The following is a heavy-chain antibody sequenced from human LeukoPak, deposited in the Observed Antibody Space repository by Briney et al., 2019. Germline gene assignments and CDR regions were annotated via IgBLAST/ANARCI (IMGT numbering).Heavy chain of an antibody. J-gene: IGHJ4*02. CDR3: ARDLGYYDSSGYLPFAY. CDR1: GGSISSYY. D-gene: IGHD3-22*01. CDR2: IYYSGST. V-gene: IGHV4-59*01. Sequence: PSENLSLTCTVSGGSISSYYWSWIRQPPGKGLEWIGYIYYSGSTNYNPSLKSRVTISVDTSKNQFSLKLSSVTAADTAVYYCARDLGYYDSSGYLPFAYWGQGTLVTVSS.